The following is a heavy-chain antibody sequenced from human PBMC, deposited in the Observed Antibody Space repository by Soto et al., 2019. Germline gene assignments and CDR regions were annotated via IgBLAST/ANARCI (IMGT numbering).Heavy chain of an antibody. CDR1: GYTFTNYH. V-gene: IGHV1-8*01. Sequence: QVQLVQSGAEVKKPGASVKVSCKASGYTFTNYHILWVRQATGQGLEWMGWMHPKTGDTGYAQKFHGRVTLDRDPPLIAGYMGLSGLGFEGTAVYYCARGGGGRWYSGDYWGQGTLVTVSS. D-gene: IGHD6-13*01. J-gene: IGHJ4*02. CDR3: ARGGGGRWYSGDY. CDR2: MHPKTGDT.